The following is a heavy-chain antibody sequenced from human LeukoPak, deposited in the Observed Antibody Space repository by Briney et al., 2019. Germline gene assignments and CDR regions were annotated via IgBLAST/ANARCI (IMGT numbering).Heavy chain of an antibody. CDR2: ISAYNGNT. CDR3: ARGDSSSWYGTAEYFQH. D-gene: IGHD6-13*01. Sequence: ASVKVSCKASGYTFTSYGISWVRQAPGQGLEWMGWISAYNGNTNYAQKLQGRVTMTTDTSTSTAYMELGSLRSDDTAVYYCARGDSSSWYGTAEYFQHWGQGTLVTVSS. CDR1: GYTFTSYG. J-gene: IGHJ1*01. V-gene: IGHV1-18*01.